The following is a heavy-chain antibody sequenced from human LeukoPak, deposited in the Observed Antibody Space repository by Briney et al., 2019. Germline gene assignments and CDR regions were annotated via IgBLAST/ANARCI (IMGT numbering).Heavy chain of an antibody. CDR3: ARLGVAGDPSSAEYFQH. J-gene: IGHJ1*01. V-gene: IGHV1-18*01. D-gene: IGHD6-19*01. Sequence: GASVKVSCKASGYTFTSYAITWVRQAPGQGLYWMGWISLYNPKTNYAQKFQGRVTMTTDTATSTAYMELMSLRSDDTAVYYCARLGVAGDPSSAEYFQHWGQGTLVIVSS. CDR2: ISLYNPKT. CDR1: GYTFTSYA.